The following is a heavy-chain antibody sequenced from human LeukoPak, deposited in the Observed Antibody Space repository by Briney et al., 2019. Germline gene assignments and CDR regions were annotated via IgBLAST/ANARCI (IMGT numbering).Heavy chain of an antibody. CDR1: GYTFTGYY. D-gene: IGHD6-13*01. V-gene: IGHV1-2*02. J-gene: IGHJ4*02. CDR3: ARGRIAAAYFPPDY. Sequence: ASVTVSCKASGYTFTGYYMHWVRQAPGQGLEWMGWINPNSGGTNYAQKFQGRVTMTRDTSISTAYMELSRLRSDDTAVYYCARGRIAAAYFPPDYWGQGTLVTVSS. CDR2: INPNSGGT.